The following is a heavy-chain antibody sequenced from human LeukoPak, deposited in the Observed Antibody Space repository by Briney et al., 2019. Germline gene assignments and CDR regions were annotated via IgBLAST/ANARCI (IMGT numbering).Heavy chain of an antibody. Sequence: SETLSLTCTVSGGSISSSSYYWGWIRQPPGKGLEWIGSVYYSGSTYYNPSLKSRVTISVDTSKNQFSLNLSSVTAADTAVYYCARLYYDSSGYYQICYFDYWGQGTLVTVSS. CDR1: GGSISSSSYY. J-gene: IGHJ4*02. CDR2: VYYSGST. CDR3: ARLYYDSSGYYQICYFDY. D-gene: IGHD3-22*01. V-gene: IGHV4-39*01.